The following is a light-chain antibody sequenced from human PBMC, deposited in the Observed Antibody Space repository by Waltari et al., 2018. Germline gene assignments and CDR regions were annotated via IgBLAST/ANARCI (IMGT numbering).Light chain of an antibody. CDR2: GAS. CDR3: QQYNNWPPIT. J-gene: IGKJ4*01. CDR1: QSVSSN. V-gene: IGKV3-15*01. Sequence: ETVMTQSPVTLSVSPGERATLSCRANQSVSSNLAWYQQKPGQAPRLLIYGASTRATGIPARFSGSGSGTEFTLTINSLQSEDFAVYYCQQYNNWPPITFGGGTKVEIK.